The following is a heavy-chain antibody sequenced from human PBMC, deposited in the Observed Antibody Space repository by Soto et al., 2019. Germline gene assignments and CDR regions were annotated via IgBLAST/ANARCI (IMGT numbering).Heavy chain of an antibody. Sequence: VQLVESGGGVVQPGRSLRLSCAPSGFTFSGFGMFWVRQAPGKGLVWVSFISYDGTKTYYADSVKGRFTISRDNPKSTLFLQMDSLRVDDTAVYYCAREGRWLQPPDYWGQGTLVTVSS. CDR1: GFTFSGFG. V-gene: IGHV3-30*03. CDR3: AREGRWLQPPDY. CDR2: ISYDGTKT. D-gene: IGHD5-12*01. J-gene: IGHJ4*02.